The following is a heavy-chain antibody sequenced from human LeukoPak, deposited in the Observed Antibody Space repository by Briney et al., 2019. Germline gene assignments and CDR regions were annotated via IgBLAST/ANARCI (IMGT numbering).Heavy chain of an antibody. CDR3: AKVAPYYSERDS. CDR2: ISGSGGRT. CDR1: LFTFSSYV. D-gene: IGHD3-10*01. Sequence: GGSLRLSCAASLFTFSSYVMSGVRQAPGRGGECVSAISGSGGRTYYAGSVRGGLTLSRDNSPNTLYMQMNSPKAEDTAVYYCAKVAPYYSERDSWGQGTLVTVSS. J-gene: IGHJ4*02. V-gene: IGHV3-23*01.